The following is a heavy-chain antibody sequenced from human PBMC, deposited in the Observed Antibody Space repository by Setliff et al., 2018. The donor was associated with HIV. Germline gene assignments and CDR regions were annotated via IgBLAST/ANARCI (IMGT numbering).Heavy chain of an antibody. V-gene: IGHV4-38-2*01. CDR1: GYSIRSGYY. Sequence: SETMSLTCAVSGYSIRSGYYWGWIRQPPGKGLEWIGNIYHSGNTFHNPSLKSPVTISVHTSKNQFSLKLSSVTAADTAVYYCARRRSMPNSAFDIWGQGTMVTVSS. CDR2: IYHSGNT. D-gene: IGHD2-2*01. J-gene: IGHJ3*02. CDR3: ARRRSMPNSAFDI.